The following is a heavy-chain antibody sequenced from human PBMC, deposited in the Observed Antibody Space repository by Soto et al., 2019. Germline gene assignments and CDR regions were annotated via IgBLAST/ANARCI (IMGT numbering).Heavy chain of an antibody. J-gene: IGHJ4*02. Sequence: QVQLVQSGAEVKKPGSSVKVSCKASGGTFSSYTISWVRQDPGQGLEWMGRIIPILGIANYAQKFQGRVTITADKSTRTAYMELSSLRSEDTAVYYCARVRYHYGGNVGGFGYWGQGTLVTVSS. D-gene: IGHD4-17*01. CDR1: GGTFSSYT. V-gene: IGHV1-69*02. CDR3: ARVRYHYGGNVGGFGY. CDR2: IIPILGIA.